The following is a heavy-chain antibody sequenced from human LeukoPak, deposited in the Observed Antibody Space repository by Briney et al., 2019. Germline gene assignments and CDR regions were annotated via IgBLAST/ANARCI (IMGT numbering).Heavy chain of an antibody. J-gene: IGHJ6*03. D-gene: IGHD4-17*01. CDR2: INSNSGGT. CDR1: GYTFTGYY. CDR3: ARGLDDYGNYYYYMDV. V-gene: IGHV1-2*02. Sequence: ASVTVSCKASGYTFTGYYMHWVRQAPGQGLEWMGWINSNSGGTNYAQKFQGRVTMTRDTSISTAYMELSRLRSDDTAVYYCARGLDDYGNYYYYMDVWGKGTTVTISS.